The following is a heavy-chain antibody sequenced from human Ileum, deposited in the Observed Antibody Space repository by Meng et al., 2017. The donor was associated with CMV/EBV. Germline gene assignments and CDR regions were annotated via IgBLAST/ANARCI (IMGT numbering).Heavy chain of an antibody. D-gene: IGHD2-2*01. J-gene: IGHJ5*02. CDR3: AREGYCSSTNCYAWFDP. CDR1: YTFTGYY. CDR2: INPNSGGT. V-gene: IGHV1-2*02. Sequence: YTFTGYYMHWVRQAPGLGLEWMGWINPNSGGTNYAQKFQGRVTLTRDTSISTAYMELSRLGSDDTAVYYCAREGYCSSTNCYAWFDPWGQGTLVTVSS.